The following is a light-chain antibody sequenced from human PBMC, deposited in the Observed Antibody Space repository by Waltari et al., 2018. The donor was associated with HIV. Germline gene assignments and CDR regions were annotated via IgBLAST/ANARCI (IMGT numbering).Light chain of an antibody. J-gene: IGLJ1*01. CDR3: ASSSDTNILV. Sequence: QSALTQPASLSGSPGQSITISCTGTNDDIGAYDYVSWYQQQPMKAPKLLIYVVTYRPSGVSNRFSGSKSGNTASLTISGLQSEDEADYYCASSSDTNILVFGTGTKVTVL. CDR1: NDDIGAYDY. CDR2: VVT. V-gene: IGLV2-14*03.